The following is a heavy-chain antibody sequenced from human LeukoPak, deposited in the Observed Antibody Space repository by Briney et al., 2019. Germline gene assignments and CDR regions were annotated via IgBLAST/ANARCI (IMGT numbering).Heavy chain of an antibody. CDR3: ARDSSGWLHDY. Sequence: PGGSLRLSCAASGFTFSSYSMNWVRQAPGKGLEWVSYISSSGSTIYYADSVKGRFTISRDNAKNSLYLQMNSLRAEDTAVYYCARDSSGWLHDYWGQGTLVTVSS. CDR2: ISSSGSTI. CDR1: GFTFSSYS. D-gene: IGHD6-19*01. J-gene: IGHJ4*02. V-gene: IGHV3-48*04.